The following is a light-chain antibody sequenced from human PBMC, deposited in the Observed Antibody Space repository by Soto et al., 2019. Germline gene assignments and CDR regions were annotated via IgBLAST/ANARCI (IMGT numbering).Light chain of an antibody. CDR2: DVI. V-gene: IGLV2-11*01. CDR1: SSDVGDYNY. J-gene: IGLJ2*01. CDR3: CSYAGSYTHVV. Sequence: QSALTQPRSVSGSPGQSVTISCTGTSSDVGDYNYVSWYQHHPDKAPRLVIYDVIKRPSGVPDRFSGSKSGNTASLTISGLQAEDEGDYHCCSYAGSYTHVVFGGGTQLTVL.